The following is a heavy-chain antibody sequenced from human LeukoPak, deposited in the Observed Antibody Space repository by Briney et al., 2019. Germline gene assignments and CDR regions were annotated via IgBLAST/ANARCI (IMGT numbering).Heavy chain of an antibody. CDR2: IYYSGST. Sequence: SEALSLTCTVSGGSINTYLWSWIRQPPGKGLEWIGHIYYSGSTTYNPSLKSRVTISVDASKNQFSLKLTSVTAADTAVYYCARHKTDGTYPLDYWGQGTLVTVSS. J-gene: IGHJ4*02. V-gene: IGHV4-59*08. CDR1: GGSINTYL. D-gene: IGHD1-26*01. CDR3: ARHKTDGTYPLDY.